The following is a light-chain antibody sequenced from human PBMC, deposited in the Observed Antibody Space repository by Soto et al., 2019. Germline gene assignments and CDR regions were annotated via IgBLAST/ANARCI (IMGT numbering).Light chain of an antibody. V-gene: IGKV1-39*01. J-gene: IGKJ5*01. CDR3: QQAYSFPIT. CDR1: QSIYNY. Sequence: IQMTQSPSSLSASVGDRVTITCRASQSIYNYLNWYQQKPGKAPQLLIFAASSLQSGVPSRFSGSGSGTDFTLTINSLQPEDFATYYCQQAYSFPITFGQGTRLEIK. CDR2: AAS.